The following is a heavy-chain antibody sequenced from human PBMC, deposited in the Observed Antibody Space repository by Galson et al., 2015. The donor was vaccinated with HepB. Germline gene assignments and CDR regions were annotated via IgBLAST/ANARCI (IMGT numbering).Heavy chain of an antibody. V-gene: IGHV3-23*01. D-gene: IGHD4-17*01. J-gene: IGHJ4*02. CDR1: GFTFSSYA. CDR3: AKVEDRYGVPDY. Sequence: SLRLSCAASGFTFSSYAMSWVRQAPGKGLEWVSAISGSGGSTYYADSVKGRFTISRDNSKNTLYLQMNSLRAEDTAVYYCAKVEDRYGVPDYWGQGTLVTVSS. CDR2: ISGSGGST.